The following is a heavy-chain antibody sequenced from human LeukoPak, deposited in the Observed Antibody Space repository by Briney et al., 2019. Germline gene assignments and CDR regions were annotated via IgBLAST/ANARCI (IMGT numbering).Heavy chain of an antibody. V-gene: IGHV3-23*01. Sequence: GGSLRLSCAASGFTFSSYAMSWVRQAPGKGLEWVSAISGSGGSTYYADSVKGRFTISRDNSKNTLYLQMNSLRAEDTAVYYCAKDYYYGSGSYLDYWGQGTLVTVSS. D-gene: IGHD3-10*01. CDR2: ISGSGGST. J-gene: IGHJ4*02. CDR1: GFTFSSYA. CDR3: AKDYYYGSGSYLDY.